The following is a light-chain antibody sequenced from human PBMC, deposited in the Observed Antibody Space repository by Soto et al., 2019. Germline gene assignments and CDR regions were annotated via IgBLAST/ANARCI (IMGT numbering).Light chain of an antibody. CDR2: EGS. V-gene: IGLV2-23*01. Sequence: QSALTQPASVSGSPGQSITISCTGTSSDVGSYNLVSWYQQHPGKAPKRMIYEGSKRPSGVSNRFSGSKSGNTASLTISGLQAEDEADYYCCSYAGSKRAFGGGTKLTVL. J-gene: IGLJ2*01. CDR3: CSYAGSKRA. CDR1: SSDVGSYNL.